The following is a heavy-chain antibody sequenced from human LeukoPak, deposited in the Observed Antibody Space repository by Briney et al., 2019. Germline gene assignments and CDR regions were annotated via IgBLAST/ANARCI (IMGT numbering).Heavy chain of an antibody. CDR2: INHSGST. J-gene: IGHJ4*02. Sequence: PSETLSLTCTVSGGSISSYYWSWIRQPPGKGLEWIGEINHSGSTNYNPSLKSRVTMSVDTSKNQFSLKLNSVTATDTAVYYCASAFSAYDPFDSWGQGTLVTVSS. CDR1: GGSISSYY. V-gene: IGHV4-34*01. D-gene: IGHD5-12*01. CDR3: ASAFSAYDPFDS.